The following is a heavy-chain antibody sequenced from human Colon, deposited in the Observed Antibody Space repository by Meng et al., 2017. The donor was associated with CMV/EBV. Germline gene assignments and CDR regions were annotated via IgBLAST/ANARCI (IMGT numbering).Heavy chain of an antibody. CDR1: EFTFNTYT. CDR2: ISPSSNSV. D-gene: IGHD4-23*01. CDR3: ARAAVGGNEGIDY. V-gene: IGHV3-48*04. J-gene: IGHJ4*02. Sequence: GESLKISCAASEFTFNTYTMNWVRQAPGKGLEWLAYISPSSNSVYYADSVRGRFTVSRDNAKNSLYLQMNSLRADDTAIYYCARAAVGGNEGIDYRGQGTLVTVSS.